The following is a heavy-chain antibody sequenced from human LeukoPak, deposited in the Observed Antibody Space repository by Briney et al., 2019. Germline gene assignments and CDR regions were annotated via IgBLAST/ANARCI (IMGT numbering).Heavy chain of an antibody. Sequence: PGGSLRLSSAASRFTSTTYGVHWVRHARGQGLEWVAVISYDVSNEYYADSVKGRFTISRDNSKNTLYLQMNSLRVEDTAVYYCAKDLSGYGPYWYFDLWGRGTLVTVSS. V-gene: IGHV3-30*18. J-gene: IGHJ2*01. D-gene: IGHD6-25*01. CDR3: AKDLSGYGPYWYFDL. CDR2: ISYDVSNE. CDR1: RFTSTTYG.